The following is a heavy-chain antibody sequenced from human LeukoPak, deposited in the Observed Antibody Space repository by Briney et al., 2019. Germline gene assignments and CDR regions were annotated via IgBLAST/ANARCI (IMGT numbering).Heavy chain of an antibody. J-gene: IGHJ5*02. V-gene: IGHV4-59*01. CDR3: ARDMVERDMVKSLGWFDP. CDR1: GDSIGSYY. CDR2: ISYTGTT. Sequence: PSETLSLTCTVSGDSIGSYYWSWIRQPPGKGLEWIGYISYTGTTNDNPSLKSRVTISVDTSKNQFSLKLRSVTAADTAVYYCARDMVERDMVKSLGWFDPWGQGTLVTVSS. D-gene: IGHD5-18*01.